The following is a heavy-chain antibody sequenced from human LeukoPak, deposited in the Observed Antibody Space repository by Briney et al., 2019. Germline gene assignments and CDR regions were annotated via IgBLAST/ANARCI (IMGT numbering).Heavy chain of an antibody. J-gene: IGHJ4*02. CDR1: GFTFTNAW. D-gene: IGHD1-7*01. Sequence: GGSLRLSCAASGFTFTNAWMTWVRQAPGKGLEGVGRIKNKGERETTDYAAPVKGRFAISRDDSENTLFLQMHSLETDDTSLYYCVWNSEHYFDFWGQGSLVTVSS. CDR2: IKNKGERETT. V-gene: IGHV3-15*01. CDR3: VWNSEHYFDF.